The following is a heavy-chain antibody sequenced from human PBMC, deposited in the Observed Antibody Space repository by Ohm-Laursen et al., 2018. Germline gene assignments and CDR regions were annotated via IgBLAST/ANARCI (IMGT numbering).Heavy chain of an antibody. D-gene: IGHD3-9*01. Sequence: GTLSLTCAVYGGSFSGYYWNWIRQPPGKGLEWIGEINHSRGTKYNSSFKSRVTISVDTSKNQFSLKLSSVTAADTAVYYCARRHPDGTGYHYFDYWGQGIRVTVSS. V-gene: IGHV4-34*01. CDR3: ARRHPDGTGYHYFDY. CDR1: GGSFSGYY. J-gene: IGHJ4*02. CDR2: INHSRGT.